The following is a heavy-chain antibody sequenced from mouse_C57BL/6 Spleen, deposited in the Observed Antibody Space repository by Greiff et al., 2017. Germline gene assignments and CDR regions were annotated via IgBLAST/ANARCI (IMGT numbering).Heavy chain of an antibody. V-gene: IGHV1-82*01. J-gene: IGHJ1*03. Sequence: VHLVESGPELVKPGASVKISCKASGYAFSSSWMNWVKQRPGEGLEWIGRIYPGDGDTNYNGKFKGKATLTADKSSSTAYMQLSSLTSEDSAVYFCAPIYYYGSSYEYFDVWGTGTTVTVSS. CDR2: IYPGDGDT. D-gene: IGHD1-1*01. CDR3: APIYYYGSSYEYFDV. CDR1: GYAFSSSW.